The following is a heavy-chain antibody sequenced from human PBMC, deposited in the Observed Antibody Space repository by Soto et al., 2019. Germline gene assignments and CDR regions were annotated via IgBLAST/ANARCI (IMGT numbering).Heavy chain of an antibody. J-gene: IGHJ4*02. CDR3: ARRYGVYFDY. D-gene: IGHD4-17*01. CDR2: IYYSGST. Sequence: QVQLQESGPGLVKPSETLSLACTVSGGSISSYYWSWIRQPPGKGLEWIGYIYYSGSTNYNPSLKSRVTISVDTSKNQFSLKLSSVTAADTAVYYCARRYGVYFDYWGQGTLVTVS. CDR1: GGSISSYY. V-gene: IGHV4-59*08.